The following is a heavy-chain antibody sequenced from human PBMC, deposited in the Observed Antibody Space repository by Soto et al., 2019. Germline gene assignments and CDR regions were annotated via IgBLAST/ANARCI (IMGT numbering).Heavy chain of an antibody. CDR3: ARDFSDSSGCFDY. CDR1: EFTFSNYA. J-gene: IGHJ4*02. V-gene: IGHV3-23*01. Sequence: GGSLRLSCAASEFTFSNYAMSWVRQAPGKGLEWVSAISYGGGTTYYADSVKGRFTISRDNSKNTLYLQMNSLRAEDTAVYYCARDFSDSSGCFDYWGQGTLVTVSS. CDR2: ISYGGGTT. D-gene: IGHD6-19*01.